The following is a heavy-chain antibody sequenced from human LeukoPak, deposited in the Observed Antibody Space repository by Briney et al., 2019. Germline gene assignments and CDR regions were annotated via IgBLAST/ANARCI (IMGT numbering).Heavy chain of an antibody. Sequence: SETLSLTCTVSGYSISSGYYWGWIRQPPGKGLEWIGNIYHSGSTYYNPSLKSRVIISVDTSKNQVSLKLYSVTAADTAVYYCARGPPPRIILVRGATSFDYWGQGTLVTVSS. V-gene: IGHV4-38-2*02. CDR1: GYSISSGYY. D-gene: IGHD3-10*01. CDR2: IYHSGST. J-gene: IGHJ4*02. CDR3: ARGPPPRIILVRGATSFDY.